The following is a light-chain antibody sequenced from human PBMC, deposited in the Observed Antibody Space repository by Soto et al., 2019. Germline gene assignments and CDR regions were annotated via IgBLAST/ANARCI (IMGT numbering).Light chain of an antibody. Sequence: QSVLTQPASVSGSPGQSITISCTGTSSDVGGYNYVSWYQQHPGKAPKLVIYGVTYRPSGVSARFSGSKFQNTASLTISGRQAEDEAEYYCSSFRSGSVVLFGGGTKVTVL. V-gene: IGLV2-14*01. J-gene: IGLJ3*02. CDR1: SSDVGGYNY. CDR3: SSFRSGSVVL. CDR2: GVT.